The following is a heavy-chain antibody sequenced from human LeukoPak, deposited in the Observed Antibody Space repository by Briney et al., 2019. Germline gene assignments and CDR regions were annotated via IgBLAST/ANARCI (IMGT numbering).Heavy chain of an antibody. V-gene: IGHV6-1*01. CDR2: AHYRSKWYI. Sequence: SRTLSLTCAISGDSVSGSPAVWNWIRQSPSRGLEWLGRAHYRSKWYIDYAVSVKGRITITPDTSKNQFSLQLNSVTPEDTAVYYCARGAVRGGTNFDYWGQGTLVTVSS. D-gene: IGHD3-10*01. CDR1: GDSVSGSPAV. J-gene: IGHJ4*02. CDR3: ARGAVRGGTNFDY.